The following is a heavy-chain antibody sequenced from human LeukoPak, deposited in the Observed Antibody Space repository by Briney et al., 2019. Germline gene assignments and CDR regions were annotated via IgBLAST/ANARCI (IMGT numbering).Heavy chain of an antibody. CDR2: INPNSGGT. CDR1: GYTFTRYG. D-gene: IGHD4-17*01. Sequence: ASVKVSCKASGYTFTRYGISWVRQAPGQGLEWMGWINPNSGGTNYAQKFQGRVTMTRDTSISTAYMELSRLRSDDTAVYYCARVVYGDYGDWFDPWGQGTLVTVSS. J-gene: IGHJ5*02. V-gene: IGHV1-2*02. CDR3: ARVVYGDYGDWFDP.